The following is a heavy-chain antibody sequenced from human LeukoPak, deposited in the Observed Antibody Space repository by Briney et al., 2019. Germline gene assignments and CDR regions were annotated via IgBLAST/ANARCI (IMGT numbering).Heavy chain of an antibody. J-gene: IGHJ5*02. CDR1: GGTFSSYA. V-gene: IGHV1-69*13. CDR2: IIPIFGTA. D-gene: IGHD1-7*01. Sequence: VASVNVSCKASGGTFSSYAISWVRQAPGRGLEWMGGIIPIFGTANYAQKFQGRVTITADESTSTAYMELSSLRSEGTAVYYCARGRGKLELPNYTGNWFDPWGQGTLVTVSS. CDR3: ARGRGKLELPNYTGNWFDP.